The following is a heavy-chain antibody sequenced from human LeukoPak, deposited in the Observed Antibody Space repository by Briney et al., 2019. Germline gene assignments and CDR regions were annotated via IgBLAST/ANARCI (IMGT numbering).Heavy chain of an antibody. D-gene: IGHD4-17*01. J-gene: IGHJ4*02. CDR3: ARSYDATAKPYYFDY. V-gene: IGHV1-69*13. CDR1: GGTFSSYA. Sequence: SVKVSCKASGGTFSSYAISWVRQAPGQGLEWMGGLIPIFGTANYAQKFQGRVTITADESTSTAYMELSSLRSEDTAVYYCARSYDATAKPYYFDYWGQGTLVTVSS. CDR2: LIPIFGTA.